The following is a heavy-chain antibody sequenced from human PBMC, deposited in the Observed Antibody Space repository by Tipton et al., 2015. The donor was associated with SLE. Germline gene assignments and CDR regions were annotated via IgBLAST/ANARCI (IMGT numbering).Heavy chain of an antibody. J-gene: IGHJ5*02. CDR2: MYYSGIT. D-gene: IGHD3-3*02. Sequence: GLVKPSETLSLICTVSGDSISANSYHWGWVRQPPVKGLEWLGYMYYSGITNYNPSLYSRVSISVDTSRNQFSLKMNSVTAADTAIYYCARGTPFMEFERNWFDPWGQGTLVTVSS. CDR3: ARGTPFMEFERNWFDP. CDR1: GDSISANSYH. V-gene: IGHV4-61*05.